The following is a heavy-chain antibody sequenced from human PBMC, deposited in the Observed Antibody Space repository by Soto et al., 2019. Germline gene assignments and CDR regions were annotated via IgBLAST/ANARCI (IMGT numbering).Heavy chain of an antibody. D-gene: IGHD3-3*01. CDR2: IAAYNDDT. J-gene: IGHJ5*02. CDR1: GYTFSTYG. V-gene: IGHV1-18*01. CDR3: ARDWRGAEGFDP. Sequence: QVQLVQSGAEVKKPGASVKVSCNASGYTFSTYGFSWVRQAPGQGLEWMGWIAAYNDDTNYAQNLQGRVTMTTDTSKTASNMGLRNLRSCDTAVYFCARDWRGAEGFDPWGQGTLGTVSS.